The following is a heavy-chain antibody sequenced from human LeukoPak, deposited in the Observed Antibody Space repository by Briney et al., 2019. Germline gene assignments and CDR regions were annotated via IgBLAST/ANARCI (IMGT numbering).Heavy chain of an antibody. V-gene: IGHV4-59*01. J-gene: IGHJ4*02. CDR2: IYYSGST. CDR1: GGSISSYY. CDR3: ARVRVGATFHRDY. D-gene: IGHD1-26*01. Sequence: PSETLSLTCTVSGGSISSYYWGWIRPPQGKGLEWFGYIYYSGSTNYNPSLKSRVTISVDTSKNQSSLKLSSVTAADTAVYYCARVRVGATFHRDYWGQGTLVTVSS.